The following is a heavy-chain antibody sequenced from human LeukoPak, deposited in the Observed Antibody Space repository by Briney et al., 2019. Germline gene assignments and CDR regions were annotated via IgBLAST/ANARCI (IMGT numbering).Heavy chain of an antibody. CDR3: ARPRGCGSSRCNNFDY. CDR2: ISSSGSTI. V-gene: IGHV3-48*03. J-gene: IGHJ4*02. D-gene: IGHD2-2*01. Sequence: GGSLRLSCAASGFTFSSYEMNWVRQAPGKGLEWVSYISSSGSTIYYADSVKGRFTISRDNGKNSLYLQMNRLRAEDTAVYYCARPRGCGSSRCNNFDYWGQGTLVAVSS. CDR1: GFTFSSYE.